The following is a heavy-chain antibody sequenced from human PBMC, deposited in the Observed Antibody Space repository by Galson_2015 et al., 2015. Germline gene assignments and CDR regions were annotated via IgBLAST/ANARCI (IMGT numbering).Heavy chain of an antibody. Sequence: SLRLSCAASGFTFSDYYMSWIRQAPGKGLEWVSYISSSGSTIYYADSVKGRFTISRDNAKNTLYLQMNSLRAEDTAVYYCARALSQLFYCDYWGQGTLVTVAT. CDR2: ISSSGSTI. CDR3: ARALSQLFYCDY. D-gene: IGHD2-2*01. V-gene: IGHV3-11*01. CDR1: GFTFSDYY. J-gene: IGHJ4*02.